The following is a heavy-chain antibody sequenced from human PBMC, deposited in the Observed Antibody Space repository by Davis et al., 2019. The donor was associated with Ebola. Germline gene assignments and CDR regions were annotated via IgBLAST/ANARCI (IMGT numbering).Heavy chain of an antibody. V-gene: IGHV3-7*03. CDR2: IKEDGSKK. CDR1: GFTFSSFW. J-gene: IGHJ4*02. CDR3: VQGTTACRL. D-gene: IGHD1-26*01. Sequence: GESLKISCAASGFTFSSFWMNWVRQGPGKGLEWVANIKEDGSKKNYVDSVKDRFTISRDNAKSSLFLQMNSLRAEDTAMYYCVQGTTACRLWGQGTLVTVSS.